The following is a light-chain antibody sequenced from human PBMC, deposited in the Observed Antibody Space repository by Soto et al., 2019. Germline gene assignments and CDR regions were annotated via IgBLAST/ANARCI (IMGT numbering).Light chain of an antibody. CDR2: GAS. V-gene: IGKV3-20*01. CDR3: QQYGSSPRFT. Sequence: ENVLTQSPGTLSLSPGERATLSCRASQSVSSSYLAWYQQKPGQAPRLLIYGASSRATGIPDRFSGSGSGTDFTLTISRLEPEDFAVYYCQQYGSSPRFTFGPGTKVDIK. CDR1: QSVSSSY. J-gene: IGKJ3*01.